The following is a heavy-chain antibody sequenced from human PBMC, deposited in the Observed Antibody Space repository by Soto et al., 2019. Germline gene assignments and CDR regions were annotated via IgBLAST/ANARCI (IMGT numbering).Heavy chain of an antibody. CDR1: GYTFTGYY. J-gene: IGHJ6*02. V-gene: IGHV1-2*04. CDR3: ARDLVQLERHYYYYGMDV. D-gene: IGHD1-1*01. CDR2: INPNSGGT. Sequence: ASVKVSCKASGYTFTGYYMHWVRQAPGQGLEWMGWINPNSGGTNYAQKFQGWVTMTRDTSISTAYMELSRLRSDDTAVYYCARDLVQLERHYYYYGMDVWGQGTTVTVSS.